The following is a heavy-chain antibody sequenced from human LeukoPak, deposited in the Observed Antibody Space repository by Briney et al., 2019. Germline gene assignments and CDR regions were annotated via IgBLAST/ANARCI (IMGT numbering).Heavy chain of an antibody. J-gene: IGHJ6*03. Sequence: GGSLRLSCAASGFTFSRYAMSWVRQAPGKGLEWVSSISGSGGITYHADSLKGRFTISRDNSKNTLFLQMNSLRAEDTAVYYCAKNTISGGHYQYYMDVWGKGTTVTVSS. D-gene: IGHD3-16*02. CDR1: GFTFSRYA. CDR2: ISGSGGIT. V-gene: IGHV3-23*01. CDR3: AKNTISGGHYQYYMDV.